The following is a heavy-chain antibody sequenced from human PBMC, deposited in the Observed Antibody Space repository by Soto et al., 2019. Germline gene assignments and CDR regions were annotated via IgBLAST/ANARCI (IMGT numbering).Heavy chain of an antibody. J-gene: IGHJ4*02. D-gene: IGHD6-6*01. CDR2: INPNSGGT. V-gene: IGHV1-2*04. CDR1: GYTFTGYY. Sequence: ASVKVSCKASGYTFTGYYMHWVRQAPGQGLEWMGWINPNSGGTNYAQKFQGWVTMTRDTSISTAYMELSRLRSDDAAVYYCARDKTAARYFDYWGQGTLVTVSS. CDR3: ARDKTAARYFDY.